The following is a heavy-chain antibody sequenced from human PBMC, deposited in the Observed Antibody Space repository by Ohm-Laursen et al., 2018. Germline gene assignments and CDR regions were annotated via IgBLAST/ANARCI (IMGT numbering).Heavy chain of an antibody. Sequence: SLRLSCSASGFTFSSYGTHWVRQAPGKGLEWVAVIWYDGSNKYYADSVKGRFTISRDNSKNTLYLQMNSLRAEDTAVYYCARDGTPKSYDILTGYSDFYFDYWGQGTLVTVSS. CDR3: ARDGTPKSYDILTGYSDFYFDY. V-gene: IGHV3-33*01. CDR2: IWYDGSNK. D-gene: IGHD3-9*01. J-gene: IGHJ4*02. CDR1: GFTFSSYG.